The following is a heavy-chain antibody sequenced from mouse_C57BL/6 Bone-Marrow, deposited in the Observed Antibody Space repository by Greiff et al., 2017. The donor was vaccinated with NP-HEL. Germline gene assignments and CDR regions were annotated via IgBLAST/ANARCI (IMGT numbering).Heavy chain of an antibody. Sequence: HVQLQQSGAELVKPGASVKISCTASGYAFSSYCMNWVQQTPGKGLEWIGQIYPGAGDTNYNGKFKGKATLTADKSSSTAYMQVSSLASEDTAVYVCARTSLFYAMEGWGKGASVTV. J-gene: IGHJ4*01. V-gene: IGHV1-80*01. CDR2: IYPGAGDT. D-gene: IGHD6-1*01. CDR1: GYAFSSYC. CDR3: ARTSLFYAMEG.